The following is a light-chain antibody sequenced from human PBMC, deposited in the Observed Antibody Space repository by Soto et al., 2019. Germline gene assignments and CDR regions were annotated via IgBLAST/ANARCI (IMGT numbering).Light chain of an antibody. CDR3: QSYDTSLSGSV. CDR1: SSNIGAGYD. V-gene: IGLV1-40*01. CDR2: ANS. Sequence: QSVLTQPPSVSGAPGQRVTISCTGTSSNIGAGYDVHWYQHLPGTAPKLPIYANSDRPSGVPDRFSGSKSGTSASLAITGLQAEDEADYYCQSYDTSLSGSVFGRGTKLTVL. J-gene: IGLJ2*01.